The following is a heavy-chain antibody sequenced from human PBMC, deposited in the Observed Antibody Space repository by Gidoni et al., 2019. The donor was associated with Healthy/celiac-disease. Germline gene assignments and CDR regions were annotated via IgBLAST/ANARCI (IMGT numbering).Heavy chain of an antibody. Sequence: QVTLKESGPALVKPTQTLPLTCPFSAFSLSTSGMRVSWIRQPPGKALEWLARIDWDDDKFYSTSLKTRLTISKDTSKNQVVLTMTNMDPVDTATYYCARDHRDFNWFDPWGQGTLVTVSS. CDR2: IDWDDDK. CDR1: AFSLSTSGMR. CDR3: ARDHRDFNWFDP. V-gene: IGHV2-70*04. J-gene: IGHJ5*02.